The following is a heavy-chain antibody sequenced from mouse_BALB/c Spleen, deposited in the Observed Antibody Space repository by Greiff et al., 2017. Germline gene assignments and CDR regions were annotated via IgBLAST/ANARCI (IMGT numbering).Heavy chain of an antibody. V-gene: IGHV1S29*02. D-gene: IGHD2-4*01. Sequence: VQLQQSGPELVKPGASVKISCKASGYTFTDYYMHWVKQSHGKSLEWIGYIYPYNGGTGYNQKFKSKATLTVDNSSSTAYMELRSLTYEDSAVYDCDRGGDYASDYWGQGTTRTVSS. CDR1: GYTFTDYY. CDR2: IYPYNGGT. J-gene: IGHJ2*01. CDR3: DRGGDYASDY.